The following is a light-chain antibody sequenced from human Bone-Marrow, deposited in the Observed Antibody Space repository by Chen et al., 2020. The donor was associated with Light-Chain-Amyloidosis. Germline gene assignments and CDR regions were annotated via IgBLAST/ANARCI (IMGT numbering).Light chain of an antibody. CDR3: QSADSSGTYEVI. J-gene: IGLJ2*01. CDR2: RDT. CDR1: DLPTKY. V-gene: IGLV3-25*03. Sequence: SYVLTQPPSVSVSSGQTASITCSGDDLPTKYAYWYQQKPGQAPVLVIHRDTERPSGISERFSGSSSGTTATLTISGVQAEDEADYHCQSADSSGTYEVIFGGGTKLTVL.